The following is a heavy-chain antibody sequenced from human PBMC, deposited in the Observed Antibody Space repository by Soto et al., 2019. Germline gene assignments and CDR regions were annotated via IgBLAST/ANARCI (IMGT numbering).Heavy chain of an antibody. D-gene: IGHD6-6*01. CDR2: IYYSGST. V-gene: IGHV4-39*01. Sequence: SETLSLTCTVSGGSISSGGYYWSWIRQHPGKGLEWIGCIYYSGSTYYNPSLKSRVTISVDTSKNQFSLKLSSVTAADTAVYYCARQADGRSSVYYYGMDVWGQGTTVTVSS. CDR3: ARQADGRSSVYYYGMDV. CDR1: GGSISSGGYY. J-gene: IGHJ6*02.